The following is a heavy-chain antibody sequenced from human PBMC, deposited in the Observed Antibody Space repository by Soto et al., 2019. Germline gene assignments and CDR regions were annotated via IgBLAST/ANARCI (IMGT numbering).Heavy chain of an antibody. CDR3: ARGRSRVYY. D-gene: IGHD6-13*01. Sequence: SEALPVACTFYVGYISIGDYGWSWIRQPPGKGLEWIGYLHYSGITYYNPSLKSRVTISVDTSKNQFSLKLSSVTAADTAVYYCARGRSRVYYWGQGTLVTVSS. V-gene: IGHV4-30-4*01. CDR2: LHYSGIT. J-gene: IGHJ4*02. CDR1: VGYISIGDYG.